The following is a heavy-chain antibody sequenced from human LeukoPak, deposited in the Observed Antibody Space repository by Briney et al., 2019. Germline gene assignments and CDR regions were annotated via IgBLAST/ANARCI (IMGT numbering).Heavy chain of an antibody. CDR2: IASDGSHA. CDR1: GFTFSTYF. V-gene: IGHV3-30-3*01. Sequence: GGSLRLSCAASGFTFSTYFMHWVRQAPGKGLEWVADIASDGSHAFYVESVKGRFTISRDNSKNTLYLQMNSLRAEDTAVYFCARERRDTILHSGAFDIWGQGTMVTVSS. J-gene: IGHJ3*02. CDR3: ARERRDTILHSGAFDI. D-gene: IGHD2-21*01.